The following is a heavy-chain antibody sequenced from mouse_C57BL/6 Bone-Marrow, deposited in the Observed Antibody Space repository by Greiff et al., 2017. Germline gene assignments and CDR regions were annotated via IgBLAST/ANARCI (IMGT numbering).Heavy chain of an antibody. D-gene: IGHD4-1*01. J-gene: IGHJ2*01. CDR3: TKAGTGGFDY. CDR2: IDPETGGT. CDR1: GYTFTDYE. Sequence: VQVVESGAELVRPGASVTLSCKASGYTFTDYEMHWVKQTPVHGLEWIGAIDPETGGTAYNQKFKGKAILTADKSSSTAYMELRSLTSEDSAVYYCTKAGTGGFDYWGQGTTLTVSS. V-gene: IGHV1-15*01.